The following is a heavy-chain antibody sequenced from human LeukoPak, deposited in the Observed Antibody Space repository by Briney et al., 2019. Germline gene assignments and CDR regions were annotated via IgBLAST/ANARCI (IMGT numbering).Heavy chain of an antibody. D-gene: IGHD7-27*01. CDR3: ASRKLGNDY. V-gene: IGHV4-39*07. CDR1: GGSISSSTYY. J-gene: IGHJ4*02. Sequence: SETLSLTCTVSGGSISSSTYYWGWIRQPPGKALEWIGSIYYSGSTYYNPSLKSRVTISADTSQNQFSLKLSSVTAADTAVYYCASRKLGNDYWGQGTLVTVSS. CDR2: IYYSGST.